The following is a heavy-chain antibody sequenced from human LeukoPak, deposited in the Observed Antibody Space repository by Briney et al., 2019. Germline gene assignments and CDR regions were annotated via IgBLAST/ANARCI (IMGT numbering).Heavy chain of an antibody. Sequence: PGGSLRLSCAASGFTFSTYWMHWVRQAPGKGLVWVSRINLDGRTTNYADSVEGRFTISRDNAKNTLYLQMNSLRAEDTAVYYCARMLDFWSGPDYWGQGTLVTVSS. J-gene: IGHJ4*02. CDR3: ARMLDFWSGPDY. CDR2: INLDGRTT. CDR1: GFTFSTYW. V-gene: IGHV3-74*01. D-gene: IGHD3-3*01.